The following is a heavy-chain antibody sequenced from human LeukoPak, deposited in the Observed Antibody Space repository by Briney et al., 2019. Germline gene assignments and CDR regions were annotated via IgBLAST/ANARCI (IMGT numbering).Heavy chain of an antibody. CDR2: ISGSGGST. CDR1: GFTFSSYA. V-gene: IGHV3-23*01. Sequence: GGSLRLSCAASGFTFSSYAMSWVRQAPGKGLEWVSAISGSGGSTYYADSVKGRFTISRDNSKNTLYLQMNSLRAEDTAVYYCAKDLKSWGTYDSWSGYFPLFDYWGQGTLVTVSS. J-gene: IGHJ4*02. D-gene: IGHD3-3*01. CDR3: AKDLKSWGTYDSWSGYFPLFDY.